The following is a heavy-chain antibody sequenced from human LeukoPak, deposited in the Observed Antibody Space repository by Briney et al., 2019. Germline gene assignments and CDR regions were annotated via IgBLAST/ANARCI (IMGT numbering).Heavy chain of an antibody. Sequence: GGSLRLSCAASGFTFSNYAMSWFRQPPGKGLEWVSAIGGSGNTYYTDSVKGRFTISRDNSKNTLYLAMYSLRAEDTAVYYCAKDRDHISGAGSFDYWGQGTLVTVSS. J-gene: IGHJ4*02. CDR3: AKDRDHISGAGSFDY. V-gene: IGHV3-23*01. CDR2: IGGSGNT. CDR1: GFTFSNYA. D-gene: IGHD6-13*01.